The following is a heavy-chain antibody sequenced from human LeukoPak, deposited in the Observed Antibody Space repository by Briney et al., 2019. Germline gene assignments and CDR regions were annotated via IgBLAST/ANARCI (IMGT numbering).Heavy chain of an antibody. CDR1: GGSISSGSYY. V-gene: IGHV4-61*02. J-gene: IGHJ5*02. CDR3: ARDHFDYGDYVGWFDP. Sequence: SETLSLTCTVSGGSISSGSYYWSWIRQPAGKGLEWIGRIYTSGSTNYNPSLKSRVTISVDTSKNQFSLKLSSVTAADTAVYYCARDHFDYGDYVGWFDPWGQGTLVTVSS. CDR2: IYTSGST. D-gene: IGHD4-17*01.